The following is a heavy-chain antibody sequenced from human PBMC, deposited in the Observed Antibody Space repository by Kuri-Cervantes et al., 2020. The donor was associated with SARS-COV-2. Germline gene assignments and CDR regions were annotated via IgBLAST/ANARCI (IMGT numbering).Heavy chain of an antibody. CDR1: GYNFIDYY. Sequence: ASVKVSCKASGYNFIDYYIHWVRQAPGQGLEWMGMINPGGGGTGYAQKFQDRVFVTRDTATRTVYMELSSLTSEDTAIYYCARDHRGSVYHDPTDFWGQGTLVTVSS. J-gene: IGHJ4*02. CDR2: INPGGGGT. D-gene: IGHD5/OR15-5a*01. CDR3: ARDHRGSVYHDPTDF. V-gene: IGHV1-46*01.